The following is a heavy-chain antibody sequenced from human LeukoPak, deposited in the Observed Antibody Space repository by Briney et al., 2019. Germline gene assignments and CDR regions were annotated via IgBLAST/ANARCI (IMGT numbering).Heavy chain of an antibody. J-gene: IGHJ4*02. CDR1: GFTFSSYA. V-gene: IGHV3-23*01. CDR2: IRRSGDTT. CDR3: ARVTRDTGWYEDY. D-gene: IGHD6-19*01. Sequence: GGSLRLSCAASGFTFSSYAMSWVRQAPGKGLEWVSGIRRSGDTTYYADSVKGRFAISRDNSKDMLYLHMNSLRADDTAVYYCARVTRDTGWYEDYWGQGTLVTVSS.